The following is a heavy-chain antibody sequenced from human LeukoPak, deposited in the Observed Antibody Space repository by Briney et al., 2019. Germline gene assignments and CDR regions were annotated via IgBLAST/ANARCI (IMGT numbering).Heavy chain of an antibody. Sequence: GSLRLSCAASGFTFSNAWMSWVRQAPGKGLEWIGHIYYSGSTNYNPSLKSRVTISVDTSKNHFSLKLSSMTAADTAVYYCARGVVAAPTNFDYWGQGTLVTVSS. V-gene: IGHV4-59*01. J-gene: IGHJ4*02. CDR3: ARGVVAAPTNFDY. D-gene: IGHD2-15*01. CDR1: GFTFSNAW. CDR2: IYYSGST.